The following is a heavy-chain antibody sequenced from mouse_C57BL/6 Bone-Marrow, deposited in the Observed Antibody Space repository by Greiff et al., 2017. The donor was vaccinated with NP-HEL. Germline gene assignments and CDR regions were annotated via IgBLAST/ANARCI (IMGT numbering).Heavy chain of an antibody. D-gene: IGHD2-3*01. V-gene: IGHV5-12*01. CDR2: ISNGGGST. CDR1: GFTFSDYY. CDR3: ARRSDGYSFAY. Sequence: EVQVVESGGGLVQPGGSLKLSCAASGFTFSDYYMYWVRQTPEKRLEWVAYISNGGGSTYYPDTVKGRFTISRDNAKNTLYLQMSRLKSEDTAMYYCARRSDGYSFAYWGQGTLVTVSA. J-gene: IGHJ3*01.